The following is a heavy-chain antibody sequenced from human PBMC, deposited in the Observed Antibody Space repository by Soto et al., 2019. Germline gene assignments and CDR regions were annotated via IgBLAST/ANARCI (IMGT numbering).Heavy chain of an antibody. CDR3: ARGWGYGDYVRGGWFDP. D-gene: IGHD4-17*01. J-gene: IGHJ5*02. V-gene: IGHV4-34*01. Sequence: QVQLQQWGAGLLKPSETLSLTCAVYGGSFSGYYWSWIRQPPGKGLEWIGEINHSGSTNYNPSLKSRVPISVDTCKNQFSLKLSSVTAADTAVYYCARGWGYGDYVRGGWFDPWGQGTLVTVSS. CDR1: GGSFSGYY. CDR2: INHSGST.